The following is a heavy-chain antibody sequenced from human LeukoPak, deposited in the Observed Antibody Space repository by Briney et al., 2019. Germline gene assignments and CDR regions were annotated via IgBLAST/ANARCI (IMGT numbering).Heavy chain of an antibody. CDR1: GFTFSSYA. CDR3: ARARGLGYDYVWGSYRLDY. V-gene: IGHV3-23*01. CDR2: ISGSGGST. Sequence: GGSLRLSCAASGFTFSSYAMSWVRQAPGKGLEWVSAISGSGGSTYYADSVKGRFTISRDNSKNTLYLQMNSLRAEDTAVYYCARARGLGYDYVWGSYRLDYWGQGTLVTVSS. J-gene: IGHJ4*02. D-gene: IGHD3-16*02.